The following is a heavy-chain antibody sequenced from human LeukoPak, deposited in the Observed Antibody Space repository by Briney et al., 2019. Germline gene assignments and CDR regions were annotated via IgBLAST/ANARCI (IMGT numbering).Heavy chain of an antibody. CDR1: GFTFSDYE. D-gene: IGHD2-21*01. V-gene: IGHV3-48*03. CDR2: ISHSGTLI. J-gene: IGHJ4*02. Sequence: GGSLRLSCAASGFTFSDYEINWVRQAPGRGLEWVSYISHSGTLIYYADSVKGRFTVSRDNARNSLYLQLNSLRADDTAVYYCAREAASCGSDCLDYWGQGTLVTVSS. CDR3: AREAASCGSDCLDY.